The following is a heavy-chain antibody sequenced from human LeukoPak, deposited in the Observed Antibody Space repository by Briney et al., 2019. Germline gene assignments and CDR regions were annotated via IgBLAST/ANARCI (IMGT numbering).Heavy chain of an antibody. Sequence: SETLSLTCTVSGGSISSYYWSWIRQPPGKGLEWIGYIYYSGSTNYNPSLKSRVTISVDTSKNQFSLKLSSVTAADTAVYYCARDPYGFDYWGQGALVTVSS. J-gene: IGHJ4*02. CDR2: IYYSGST. CDR1: GGSISSYY. D-gene: IGHD4-17*01. CDR3: ARDPYGFDY. V-gene: IGHV4-59*01.